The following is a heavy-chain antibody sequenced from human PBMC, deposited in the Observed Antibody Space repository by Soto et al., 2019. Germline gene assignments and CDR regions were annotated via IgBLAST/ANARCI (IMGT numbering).Heavy chain of an antibody. V-gene: IGHV3-33*01. CDR2: IWYDGSNK. J-gene: IGHJ5*02. CDR3: ARDGEVRYFDWLYPTNWFDP. CDR1: GFTFSSYG. Sequence: HPGGSLRLSCAASGFTFSSYGMHWVRQAPGKGLEWVAVIWYDGSNKYYADSVKGRFTISRDNSKNTLYLQMNSLRAEDTAVYYCARDGEVRYFDWLYPTNWFDPWGQGTLVTVSS. D-gene: IGHD3-9*01.